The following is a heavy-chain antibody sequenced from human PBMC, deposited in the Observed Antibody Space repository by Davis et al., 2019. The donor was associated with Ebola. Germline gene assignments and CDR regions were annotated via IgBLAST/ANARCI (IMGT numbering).Heavy chain of an antibody. J-gene: IGHJ6*04. CDR1: GFTFSSYT. CDR3: ARDTYYYYNTMDV. CDR2: ISGSSGYK. V-gene: IGHV3-21*01. Sequence: GGSLRLSCAASGFTFSSYTMNWVRQAPGRGLEWVSWISGSSGYKYYAASVKGRLTISRDNAKNSLYLQMSSLRAEDTAVDYCARDTYYYYNTMDVWGKGTTVTVSS.